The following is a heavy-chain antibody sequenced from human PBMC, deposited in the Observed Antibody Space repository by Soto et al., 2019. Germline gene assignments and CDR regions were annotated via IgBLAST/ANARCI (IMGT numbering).Heavy chain of an antibody. J-gene: IGHJ4*02. CDR2: INAGNGNT. D-gene: IGHD2-15*01. Sequence: ASVKGSCKASGYTFTSYAMHWVRQAPGQRLEWMGWINAGNGNTKYSQKFQGRVTITRDTSASTAYMELSSLRSEDTAVYYCAGRYRSGGSCYFYPTGGFDYWGQGTLVTVSS. CDR3: AGRYRSGGSCYFYPTGGFDY. CDR1: GYTFTSYA. V-gene: IGHV1-3*01.